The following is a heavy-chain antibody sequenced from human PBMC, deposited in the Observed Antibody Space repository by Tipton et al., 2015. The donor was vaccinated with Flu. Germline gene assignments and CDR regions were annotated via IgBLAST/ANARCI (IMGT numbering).Heavy chain of an antibody. CDR3: ASDPGFSYGLDY. CDR2: IYNGDAT. Sequence: SGASVTGYYMNWVRQAPGKGLEWVSVIYNGDATSYADSVKGRFIISRDNSRNTLYLQMNNLRAEDTAMYYCASDPGFSYGLDYWGQGTQVTVSS. J-gene: IGHJ4*02. D-gene: IGHD5-18*01. CDR1: GASVTGYY. V-gene: IGHV3-53*01.